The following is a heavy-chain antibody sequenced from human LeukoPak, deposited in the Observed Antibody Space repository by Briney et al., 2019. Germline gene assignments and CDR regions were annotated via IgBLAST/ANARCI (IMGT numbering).Heavy chain of an antibody. J-gene: IGHJ6*03. V-gene: IGHV4-39*07. CDR3: SAGVISGYYYYYRDV. D-gene: IGHD3-16*02. Sequence: PSETLSLTCTVSGGSISSSSYYWGWIGQPPGMGLEWIGSIYYSGSTYYNPSLKSRVTISVDTSKNQFSLKLSSVTAADTAVYYCSAGVISGYYYYYRDVWGKGTTVTVSS. CDR2: IYYSGST. CDR1: GGSISSSSYY.